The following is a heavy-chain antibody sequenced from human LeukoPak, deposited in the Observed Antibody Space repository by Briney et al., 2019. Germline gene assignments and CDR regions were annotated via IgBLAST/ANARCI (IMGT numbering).Heavy chain of an antibody. CDR1: GYTFTSYD. J-gene: IGHJ4*02. Sequence: ASVRVSCMAPGYTFTSYDINWGRQGTGQGLEWMGWMKPKMGKPGSTQKLQGRVTISRNTSISTAYMELSSLRSEDTAVYYCARSGVGTLDYWGQGTLVTVSS. D-gene: IGHD3-10*01. CDR3: ARSGVGTLDY. CDR2: MKPKMGKP. V-gene: IGHV1-8*03.